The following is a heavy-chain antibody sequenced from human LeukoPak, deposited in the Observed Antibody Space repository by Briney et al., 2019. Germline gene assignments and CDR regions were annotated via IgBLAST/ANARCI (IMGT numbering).Heavy chain of an antibody. J-gene: IGHJ5*02. D-gene: IGHD4-17*01. CDR2: IHTSGDT. V-gene: IGHV3-53*01. Sequence: PGGSLRLSCAASGLTGSHNYVSWVRQAAGKGLEWVSAIHTSGDTCYADSVKGRFTISRDTSKNTLYLQINSLGVEDTAVYYCIVFGDSNHWGQGTLVTVSS. CDR1: GLTGSHNY. CDR3: IVFGDSNH.